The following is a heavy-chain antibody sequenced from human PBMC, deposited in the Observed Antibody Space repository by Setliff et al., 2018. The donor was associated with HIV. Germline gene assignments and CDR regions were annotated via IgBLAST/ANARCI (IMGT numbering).Heavy chain of an antibody. Sequence: PGGSLRLSCAASGFTFSNAWMSWVRQAPGKGLEWVGRIKSKTDGGTTDYAAPVKGRFTISRDDSKNTLYLQMNSLRAEDTAVYYCARYRAAAVTWYFDLWGRGTLVTVSS. J-gene: IGHJ2*01. CDR3: ARYRAAAVTWYFDL. CDR2: IKSKTDGGTT. V-gene: IGHV3-15*01. D-gene: IGHD6-13*01. CDR1: GFTFSNAW.